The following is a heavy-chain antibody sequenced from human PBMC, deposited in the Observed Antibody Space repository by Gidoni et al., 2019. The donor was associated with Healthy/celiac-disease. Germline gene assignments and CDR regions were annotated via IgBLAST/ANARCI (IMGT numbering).Heavy chain of an antibody. J-gene: IGHJ3*02. D-gene: IGHD3-22*01. CDR3: ARDYYDGGGYNDTFDI. CDR1: GFTFSSYA. V-gene: IGHV3-30*04. Sequence: QVQLVESGGGVVQPGRSLRLSCADSGFTFSSYAMHWVRQAPGKGLEWVAVISYDGSNKYYADSVKGRFTISRDNSQNTLYLQMNSLRAEDTAVYYCARDYYDGGGYNDTFDIWGQGTMVTVSS. CDR2: ISYDGSNK.